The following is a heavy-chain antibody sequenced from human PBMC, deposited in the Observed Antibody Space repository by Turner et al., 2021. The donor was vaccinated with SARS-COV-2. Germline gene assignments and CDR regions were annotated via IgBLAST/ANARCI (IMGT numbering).Heavy chain of an antibody. J-gene: IGHJ3*02. Sequence: EVPLVASGGGLIQPGGSLRLSCAASGFTVSSNYMGWVRQGPGKGLEWVSVIYSGGSTYYADSVKGRFTISRDNSKNKLYLQMNSLRAEDTAVYYCARGYSSGWYQSGAFDIWGQGTMVTVSS. CDR1: GFTVSSNY. V-gene: IGHV3-53*01. CDR2: IYSGGST. CDR3: ARGYSSGWYQSGAFDI. D-gene: IGHD6-19*01.